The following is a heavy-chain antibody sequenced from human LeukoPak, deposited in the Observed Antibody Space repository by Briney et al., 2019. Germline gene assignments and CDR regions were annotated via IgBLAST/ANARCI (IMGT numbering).Heavy chain of an antibody. D-gene: IGHD1-26*01. CDR2: ISAYNGNT. V-gene: IGHV1-18*01. Sequence: VASLKVSCKASGYTFTSYGIIWVRQAPGQGLEWMGWISAYNGNTNYAQKLQGRVTMTTDTSTSTAYMELRSLRSDDTAVYYCARSPVGATSWSHFDYWGQGTLVTVSS. CDR1: GYTFTSYG. J-gene: IGHJ4*02. CDR3: ARSPVGATSWSHFDY.